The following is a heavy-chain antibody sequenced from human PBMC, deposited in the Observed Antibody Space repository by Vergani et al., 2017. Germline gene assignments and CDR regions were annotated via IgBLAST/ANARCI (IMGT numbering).Heavy chain of an antibody. J-gene: IGHJ3*02. CDR3: AKDEIAAAEPGAFDI. CDR2: ISSSGSTI. Sequence: EVQLVESGGGLVQPGGSLRLSCAASGFTFSSYEMNWVRQAPGKGLEWVSYISSSGSTIYYADSVKGRFTISRDNAKNSLYLQMNSLRAEDTALYYCAKDEIAAAEPGAFDIWGQGTMVTVSS. D-gene: IGHD6-13*01. CDR1: GFTFSSYE. V-gene: IGHV3-48*03.